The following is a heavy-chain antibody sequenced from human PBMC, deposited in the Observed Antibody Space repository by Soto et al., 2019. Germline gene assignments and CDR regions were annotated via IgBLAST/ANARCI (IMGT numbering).Heavy chain of an antibody. J-gene: IGHJ6*02. CDR1: GFSFENYG. CDR2: IWYDGSLQ. D-gene: IGHD5-12*01. CDR3: ANLWGDGYNLGQDYNGMDV. Sequence: QVQMVESGGGVVQPGRSLRLSCAASGFSFENYGMQWVRQAPGRGLEWVAIIWYDGSLQYYAAAVKGRFTISRDNSKNTLYLEMNSLRAEDTAVYYCANLWGDGYNLGQDYNGMDVWGQGTTVIVSS. V-gene: IGHV3-33*06.